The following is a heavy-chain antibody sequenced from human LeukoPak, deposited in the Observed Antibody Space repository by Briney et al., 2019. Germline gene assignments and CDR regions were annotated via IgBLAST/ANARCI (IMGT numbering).Heavy chain of an antibody. D-gene: IGHD6-6*01. J-gene: IGHJ4*02. V-gene: IGHV3-64*01. Sequence: GGSLRLSCAASGFTFSSYAMHWVRQAPGKGLEYVSAISSNGGSTYYANSVKGRFTISRDNSKNTLYLQMGSLRAEDMAVYYCARNSLEYSSSMCFDYWGQGTLVTVSS. CDR1: GFTFSSYA. CDR2: ISSNGGST. CDR3: ARNSLEYSSSMCFDY.